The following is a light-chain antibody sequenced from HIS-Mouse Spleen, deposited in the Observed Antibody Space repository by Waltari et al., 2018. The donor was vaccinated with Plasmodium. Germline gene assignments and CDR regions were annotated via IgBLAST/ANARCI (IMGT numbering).Light chain of an antibody. V-gene: IGLV1-40*01. Sequence: QSVLTQPPSVSGAPGQRVTISCTGSSSNIGAGYDVPWYQQLPGTAPKLLIHGNSKRPSGVPDRFAGSKSGTSASLAITGLQAEDEADYYCQSYDSSLSGWVFGGGTKLTVL. CDR2: GNS. CDR3: QSYDSSLSGWV. CDR1: SSNIGAGYD. J-gene: IGLJ3*02.